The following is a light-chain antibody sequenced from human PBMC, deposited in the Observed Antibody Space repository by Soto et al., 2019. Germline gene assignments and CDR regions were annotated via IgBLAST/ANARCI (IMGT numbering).Light chain of an antibody. CDR2: GAS. J-gene: IGKJ2*01. CDR3: QQYNNWPRT. V-gene: IGKV3-15*01. CDR1: QSVSSN. Sequence: EIVMTQSPATLSVSPGERATLSCRASQSVSSNLAWYQQKPGQAPRLLIYGASTRATGIPARFSGSGSGTEFTLIISSQQSEDFAVYYCQQYNNWPRTFGQGTKLEIK.